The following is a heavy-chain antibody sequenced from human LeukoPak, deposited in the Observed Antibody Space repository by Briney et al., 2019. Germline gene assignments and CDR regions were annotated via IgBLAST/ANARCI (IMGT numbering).Heavy chain of an antibody. CDR3: ARGPWFGELLTYNWFDP. CDR1: GAFIATSNY. J-gene: IGHJ5*02. D-gene: IGHD3-10*01. V-gene: IGHV4-39*07. Sequence: SETLSLTCNVSGAFIATSNYWGWIRQPPGKGLEWIGSVFYSGNTYYKPSLRGRVTISVDTYNNQFSLKLSSVTAADTAVYYCARGPWFGELLTYNWFDPWGQGTLVTVSS. CDR2: VFYSGNT.